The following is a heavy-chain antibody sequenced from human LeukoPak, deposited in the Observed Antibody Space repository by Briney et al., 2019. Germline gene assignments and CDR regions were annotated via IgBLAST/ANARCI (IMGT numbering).Heavy chain of an antibody. CDR3: AKDIVRGYSYGDY. D-gene: IGHD5-18*01. Sequence: GGSLRLSCAASGFTFSSYAMSWVRQAPGKGLGWVSAISGSGGSTYYADSVKGRFTISRDNSKNTLYLQMNSLRAEDTAVYYCAKDIVRGYSYGDYWGQGTLVTVSS. J-gene: IGHJ4*02. V-gene: IGHV3-23*01. CDR1: GFTFSSYA. CDR2: ISGSGGST.